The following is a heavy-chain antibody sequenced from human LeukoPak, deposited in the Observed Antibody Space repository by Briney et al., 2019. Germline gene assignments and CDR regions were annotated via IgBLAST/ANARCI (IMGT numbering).Heavy chain of an antibody. CDR1: GFTFSSYG. Sequence: GGSLRLSCAASGFTFSSYGMHWVRQAPGKGLEWVAVISYDGSNKYYADSVKGRFTISRDNSKNTLYLQMNSLRAEDRAVYYCAKGVGATSGDYWGQGTLVTVSS. V-gene: IGHV3-30*18. J-gene: IGHJ4*02. CDR3: AKGVGATSGDY. D-gene: IGHD1-26*01. CDR2: ISYDGSNK.